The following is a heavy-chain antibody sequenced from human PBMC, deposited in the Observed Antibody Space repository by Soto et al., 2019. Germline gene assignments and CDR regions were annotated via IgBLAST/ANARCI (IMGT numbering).Heavy chain of an antibody. Sequence: ASVKVSCKASGYTLTSYYMHWVRQGPGQGLEWMGMINPSGGDTSYAQKFQGRVTLTRDTSTSTVYMELSSLRSEDTAVYHCAREMVTTSKFDYWGQGTLVTVSS. V-gene: IGHV1-46*01. D-gene: IGHD4-17*01. CDR3: AREMVTTSKFDY. CDR2: INPSGGDT. CDR1: GYTLTSYY. J-gene: IGHJ4*02.